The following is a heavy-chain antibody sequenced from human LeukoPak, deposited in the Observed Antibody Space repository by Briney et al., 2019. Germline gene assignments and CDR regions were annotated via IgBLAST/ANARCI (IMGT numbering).Heavy chain of an antibody. J-gene: IGHJ4*02. D-gene: IGHD4-11*01. CDR3: ARGVTSPSNFDY. Sequence: ASVKVSCKASGYTFSSYYMYWVRQAPGQGLEWMGMINPSGGSTTYAQKFQGGVTMTRDTSTSTVYMELSSLRSEDTAVYYCARGVTSPSNFDYWGQGTLVTVSS. CDR2: INPSGGST. V-gene: IGHV1-46*01. CDR1: GYTFSSYY.